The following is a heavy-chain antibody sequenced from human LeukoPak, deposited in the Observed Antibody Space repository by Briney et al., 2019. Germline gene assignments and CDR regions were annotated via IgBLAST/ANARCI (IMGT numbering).Heavy chain of an antibody. CDR2: ISSTSTYI. D-gene: IGHD3-22*01. V-gene: IGHV3-21*01. CDR3: ATGLAYTSSDYYVGC. J-gene: IGHJ4*02. CDR1: GFTFGDYA. Sequence: PGGSLRLSCTASGFTFGDYAMNWVRQAPGKGLEWVSSISSTSTYIYYAESVKGRFTISRDNAKNSLYLQMNSLRAEDTAVYYCATGLAYTSSDYYVGCWGQGTLVTVSS.